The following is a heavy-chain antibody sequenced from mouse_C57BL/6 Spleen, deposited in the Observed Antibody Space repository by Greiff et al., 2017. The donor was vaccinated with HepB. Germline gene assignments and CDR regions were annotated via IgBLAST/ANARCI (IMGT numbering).Heavy chain of an antibody. CDR2: ISSGSSTI. Sequence: DVKLVESGGGLVKPGGSLKLSCAASGFTFSDYGMHWVRQAPEKGLEWVAYISSGSSTIYYADTVKGRFTISRDNAKNTLFLQMTSLRSEDTTMYYCAKAGDSSGSVDYWGQGTTLTVSS. CDR3: AKAGDSSGSVDY. J-gene: IGHJ2*01. CDR1: GFTFSDYG. D-gene: IGHD3-2*02. V-gene: IGHV5-17*01.